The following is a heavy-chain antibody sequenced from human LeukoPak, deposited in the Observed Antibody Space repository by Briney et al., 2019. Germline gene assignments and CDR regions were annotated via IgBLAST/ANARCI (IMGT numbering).Heavy chain of an antibody. CDR3: AKSFGDYYYYMDV. CDR1: GFTFRSSG. Sequence: PGRSLRLSCVASGFTFRSSGMHWVRQAPGKGLQWVAGIWYDGSNEYYADSVKGRFTISRDNSKNTLYLQMNSLRAEDTAVYLCAKSFGDYYYYMDVWGKGTTVTVSS. D-gene: IGHD3-3*01. J-gene: IGHJ6*03. V-gene: IGHV3-33*06. CDR2: IWYDGSNE.